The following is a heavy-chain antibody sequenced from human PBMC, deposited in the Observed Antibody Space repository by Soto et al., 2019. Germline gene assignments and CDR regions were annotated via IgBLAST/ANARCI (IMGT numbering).Heavy chain of an antibody. J-gene: IGHJ4*02. CDR2: IIPILGIA. D-gene: IGHD3-22*01. Sequence: SVKVSCKASGGTFSSYTISWVRQAPGQGLEWMGRIIPILGIANYAQKFQGRVTITADKSTSTAYMELSSLRSEDTAVYYCARDPAYYDSSGYLTFDYWGQGTLVTVSS. CDR3: ARDPAYYDSSGYLTFDY. CDR1: GGTFSSYT. V-gene: IGHV1-69*04.